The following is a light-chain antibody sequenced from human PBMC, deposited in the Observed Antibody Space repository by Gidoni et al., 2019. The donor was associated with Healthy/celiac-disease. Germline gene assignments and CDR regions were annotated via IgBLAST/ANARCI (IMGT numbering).Light chain of an antibody. Sequence: SYELTQPPSVSVSTGQTASITCSGDKLGDKYACWYHQKPGQSPVLVIYQDSKRPSGIPERFSGSNSGNTATLTISGTQAMDEADYYCQAWDSRVFGGGTKLTVL. CDR1: KLGDKY. V-gene: IGLV3-1*01. CDR3: QAWDSRV. J-gene: IGLJ2*01. CDR2: QDS.